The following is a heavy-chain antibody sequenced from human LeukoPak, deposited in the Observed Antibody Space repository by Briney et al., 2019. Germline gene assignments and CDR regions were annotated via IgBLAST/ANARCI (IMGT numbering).Heavy chain of an antibody. CDR2: IYYSGST. CDR3: ARDRTQDGYNDF. Sequence: PSETLSLTCTVSGGSISSYYWSWIRQPPGKGLEWIGYIYYSGSTNYNPSLKSRVTISVDTSKNQFSLKLSSVTAADTAVYYCARDRTQDGYNDFWGQGTLVTVSS. CDR1: GGSISSYY. V-gene: IGHV4-59*01. J-gene: IGHJ4*02. D-gene: IGHD5-24*01.